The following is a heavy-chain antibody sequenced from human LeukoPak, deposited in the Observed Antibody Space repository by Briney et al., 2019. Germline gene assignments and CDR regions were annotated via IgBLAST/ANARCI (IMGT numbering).Heavy chain of an antibody. J-gene: IGHJ5*02. CDR3: TRSDDYIAVAGTGWFDP. CDR1: GFTFGDYA. D-gene: IGHD6-19*01. Sequence: GGSLRLSCTASGFTFGDYAMSWFRQAPGKGLEWVGFIRSKAYGGTTEYAASVKGRFTISRDDSKSIAYLQMNSLKTEDTAVYYCTRSDDYIAVAGTGWFDPWGQGTLATVSS. V-gene: IGHV3-49*03. CDR2: IRSKAYGGTT.